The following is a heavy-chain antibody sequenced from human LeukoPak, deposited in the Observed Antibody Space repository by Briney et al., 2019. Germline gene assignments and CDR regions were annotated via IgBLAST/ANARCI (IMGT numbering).Heavy chain of an antibody. J-gene: IGHJ4*02. D-gene: IGHD6-13*01. Sequence: SETLSLTCSVSGGSISYYYWSWIRQPAGKGLEWIGRIYTSGSTNYNPSLKSRVTMSVDTSKNQFSLKLSSVTAADTAVYYCARVRAAAGTGGRYFDYWGQGTLVTVSS. CDR2: IYTSGST. V-gene: IGHV4-4*07. CDR3: ARVRAAAGTGGRYFDY. CDR1: GGSISYYY.